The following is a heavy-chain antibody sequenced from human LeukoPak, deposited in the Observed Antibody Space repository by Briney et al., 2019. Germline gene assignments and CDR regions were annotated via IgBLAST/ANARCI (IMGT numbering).Heavy chain of an antibody. CDR1: GGSISTTGYY. CDR2: ISYSGST. D-gene: IGHD3-22*01. J-gene: IGHJ4*02. CDR3: TAYFHDNSGYLG. V-gene: IGHV4-39*01. Sequence: SETLSLTCTVPGGSISTTGYYWGWIRQPPGKGLEWIGSISYSGSTYYNPSLKSRVTISVDTSKNQFSLKLTSVTAADTAVYYCTAYFHDNSGYLGCGQGTLVTVSS.